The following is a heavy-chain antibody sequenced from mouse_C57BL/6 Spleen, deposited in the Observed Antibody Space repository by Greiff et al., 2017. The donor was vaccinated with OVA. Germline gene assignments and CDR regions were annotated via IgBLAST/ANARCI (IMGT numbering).Heavy chain of an antibody. D-gene: IGHD1-1*01. CDR1: GYTFTSYW. CDR2: IDPSDSYT. CDR3: AREGNYYRFFDV. Sequence: QVQLQQPGAELVRPGTSVKLSCKASGYTFTSYWMHWVKQRPGQGLEWIGVIDPSDSYTNYNQKFKGKATLTVDTSSSTAYMQLSSLTSEDSAVYYCAREGNYYRFFDVWGTGTTVTVSS. V-gene: IGHV1-59*01. J-gene: IGHJ1*03.